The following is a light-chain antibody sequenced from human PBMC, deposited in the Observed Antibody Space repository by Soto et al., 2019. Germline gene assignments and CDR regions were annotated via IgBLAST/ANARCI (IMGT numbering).Light chain of an antibody. Sequence: EIVLTQSPGTLSLSPGERATLSCRASQSVSSSYLAWYQQKPGQAPRLLIYGASSRATGLPDRFSGRGSGTDFPLTISRMEAEDFAVYYCQQYGSSPRTFGQGTKVDIK. V-gene: IGKV3-20*01. CDR2: GAS. CDR1: QSVSSSY. J-gene: IGKJ1*01. CDR3: QQYGSSPRT.